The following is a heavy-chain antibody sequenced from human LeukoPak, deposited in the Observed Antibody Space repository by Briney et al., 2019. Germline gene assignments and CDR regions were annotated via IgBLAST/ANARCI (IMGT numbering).Heavy chain of an antibody. D-gene: IGHD1-26*01. J-gene: IGHJ3*01. V-gene: IGHV3-15*01. Sequence: GGSLRLSCAGSGFSFSHTWMNWVRQAPGKGLEYIGHIKSKTNGGEATEYAAAVTGRFFISRDDSASTLYLHLNSPKTEDTAVYYCATDRIVGASAFDVWGQGTMVTVSS. CDR1: GFSFSHTW. CDR3: ATDRIVGASAFDV. CDR2: IKSKTNGGEAT.